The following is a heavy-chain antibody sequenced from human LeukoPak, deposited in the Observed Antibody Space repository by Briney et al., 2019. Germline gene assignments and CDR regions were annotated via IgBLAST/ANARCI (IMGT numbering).Heavy chain of an antibody. CDR1: GGTFSSYA. V-gene: IGHV1-69*13. D-gene: IGHD4-23*01. CDR3: ARGGIYGGYEVY. Sequence: SVKVSCKASGGTFSSYAISWVRQTPGQGLEWMGGIIPIFGTANYAQKFQGRVTITADESTSTAYMELSSPRSEDTAVYYCARGGIYGGYEVYWGQGTLVTVSS. J-gene: IGHJ4*02. CDR2: IIPIFGTA.